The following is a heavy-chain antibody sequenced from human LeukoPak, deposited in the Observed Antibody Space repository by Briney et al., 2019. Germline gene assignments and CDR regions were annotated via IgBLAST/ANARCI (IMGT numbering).Heavy chain of an antibody. CDR3: ARGTSIAAAGIPHPSFQH. CDR1: GFTFSTYT. Sequence: GGSLRLSCAASGFTFSTYTMNWVRQPPGKGLEWVSNIGTSSSTIYYADSVKGRFTISRDNSKNTLYLQMNSLRAEDTAVYYCARGTSIAAAGIPHPSFQHWGQGTLVTVSS. V-gene: IGHV3-48*01. CDR2: IGTSSSTI. D-gene: IGHD6-13*01. J-gene: IGHJ1*01.